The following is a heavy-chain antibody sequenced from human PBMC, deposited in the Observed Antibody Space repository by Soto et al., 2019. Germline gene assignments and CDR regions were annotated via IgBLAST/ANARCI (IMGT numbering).Heavy chain of an antibody. D-gene: IGHD2-21*02. CDR2: IYPGDSDT. V-gene: IGHV5-51*01. CDR1: GYSFTSYW. J-gene: IGHJ4*02. Sequence: GESLKISCKGSGYSFTSYWIGWVRQMPGKGLEWMGIIYPGDSDTRYSPSFQGQVTISADKSISTAYLQWSSLKASDTAMYYCARLNTPLTYCGGDCYPDYWGQGTLVTVSS. CDR3: ARLNTPLTYCGGDCYPDY.